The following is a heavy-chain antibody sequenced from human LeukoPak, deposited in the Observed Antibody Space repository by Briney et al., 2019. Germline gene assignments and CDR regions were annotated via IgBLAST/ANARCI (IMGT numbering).Heavy chain of an antibody. J-gene: IGHJ6*02. D-gene: IGHD3-10*01. V-gene: IGHV1-2*04. CDR3: ARGSGASGIYGMDV. Sequence: ASVKVSCKASGYTFTGYYMHWVRQAPGQGLEWMGWINPNSGGTNYAQKFQGWVTMTRDTSISTAYMELSRLRSDDTAAYYCARGSGASGIYGMDVWGQGTTVTVSS. CDR2: INPNSGGT. CDR1: GYTFTGYY.